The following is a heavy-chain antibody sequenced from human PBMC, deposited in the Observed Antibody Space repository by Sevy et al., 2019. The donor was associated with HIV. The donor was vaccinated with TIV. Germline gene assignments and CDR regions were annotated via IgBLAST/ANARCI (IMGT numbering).Heavy chain of an antibody. Sequence: GGSLRLSCTASGFPFSSYEMNWVRQAPGKGLEWVSYITNSGSTKYYSDSVKGRFTISRDNARNQLYLQINNRRAEDTAVYYCARDLPPSATTVAHFDYWGRGTLVTVSS. CDR3: ARDLPPSATTVAHFDY. CDR1: GFPFSSYE. V-gene: IGHV3-48*03. J-gene: IGHJ4*02. CDR2: ITNSGSTK. D-gene: IGHD4-17*01.